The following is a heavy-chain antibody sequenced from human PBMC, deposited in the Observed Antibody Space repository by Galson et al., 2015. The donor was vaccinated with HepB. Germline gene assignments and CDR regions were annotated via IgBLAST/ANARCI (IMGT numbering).Heavy chain of an antibody. D-gene: IGHD3-3*01. J-gene: IGHJ4*02. Sequence: QSGAEVKKPGESLKISCKGSGYSFTSYWIGWVRQMPGKGLEWMGIIYPGDSDTRYSPSFQGQVTISADKSISTAYLQWSSLKASDTAMYYCARLLYDFWSGYHVGYFDYWGQGTLVTVSS. CDR2: IYPGDSDT. CDR3: ARLLYDFWSGYHVGYFDY. CDR1: GYSFTSYW. V-gene: IGHV5-51*03.